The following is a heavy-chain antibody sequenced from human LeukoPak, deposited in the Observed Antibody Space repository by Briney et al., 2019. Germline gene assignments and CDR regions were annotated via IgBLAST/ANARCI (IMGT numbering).Heavy chain of an antibody. Sequence: PSETLSLTCTVSGGSISNYYWSWIRQPAGKGLEWIGRIYTSGRTNYNPSLKSRVTMSVDTSKNQFSLKLSSVTAADTAVYYCARDSSGYSSSWYFDLWGRGTLVTVSS. CDR2: IYTSGRT. CDR1: GGSISNYY. J-gene: IGHJ2*01. V-gene: IGHV4-4*07. D-gene: IGHD4-11*01. CDR3: ARDSSGYSSSWYFDL.